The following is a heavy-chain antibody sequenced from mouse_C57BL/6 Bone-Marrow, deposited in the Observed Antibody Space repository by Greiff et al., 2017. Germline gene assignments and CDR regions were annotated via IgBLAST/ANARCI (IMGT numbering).Heavy chain of an antibody. CDR3: ARHKSNDGDFDV. CDR2: IWSDGST. J-gene: IGHJ1*03. V-gene: IGHV2-6-1*01. D-gene: IGHD2-12*01. CDR1: GFSLTSYG. Sequence: QVQLKESGPGLVAPSQSLSITCTVSGFSLTSYGVHWVRQPPGKGLEWLVVIWSDGSTTYNSALNSRLSISKDNSKSQVFLKMNSLQTDDTAMYYCARHKSNDGDFDVWGTGTTVTVSS.